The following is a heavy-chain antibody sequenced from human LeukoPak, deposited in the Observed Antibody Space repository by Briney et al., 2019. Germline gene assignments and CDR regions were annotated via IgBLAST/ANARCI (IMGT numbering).Heavy chain of an antibody. V-gene: IGHV1-18*01. CDR3: ARDYRTGFDY. CDR1: GYSFTSYG. J-gene: IGHJ4*02. Sequence: ASVKVSCKASGYSFTSYGITWVRQAPGQGLEWMGWISAYNVNTHYAQKLQGRVTMTTDTSTTTAYMELRSLRSDDTAVYYCARDYRTGFDYWGQGTLVTVSS. D-gene: IGHD7-27*01. CDR2: ISAYNVNT.